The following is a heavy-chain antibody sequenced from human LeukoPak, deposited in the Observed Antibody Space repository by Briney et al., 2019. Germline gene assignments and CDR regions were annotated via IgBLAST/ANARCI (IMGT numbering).Heavy chain of an antibody. CDR1: GYSFTSYW. CDR3: ARQGGFLEWQIGQRWFDP. Sequence: GESLKISCKGSGYSFTSYWIGWVRQMTGKGLEWMGIIYPGDSDTRYSPSFQGPVTISAAKSISTAYLQWSSLKASDTAMYYCARQGGFLEWQIGQRWFDPWRQGTLVTVSS. J-gene: IGHJ5*02. D-gene: IGHD3-3*01. CDR2: IYPGDSDT. V-gene: IGHV5-51*01.